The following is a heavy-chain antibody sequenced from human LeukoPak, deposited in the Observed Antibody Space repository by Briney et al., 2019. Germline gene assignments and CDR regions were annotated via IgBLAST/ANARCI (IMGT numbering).Heavy chain of an antibody. CDR3: AKGVPYCSTTSCHFDY. D-gene: IGHD2-2*01. V-gene: IGHV3-23*01. J-gene: IGHJ4*02. Sequence: GGSLGLSCAASGFTFSSYAMSWVRQAPGKGLEWVSAISGSGGITYYADSVKGRFTISRDNSKNTLYLQLNSLRAEDTAVYYCAKGVPYCSTTSCHFDYWGQGTLVTVSS. CDR2: ISGSGGIT. CDR1: GFTFSSYA.